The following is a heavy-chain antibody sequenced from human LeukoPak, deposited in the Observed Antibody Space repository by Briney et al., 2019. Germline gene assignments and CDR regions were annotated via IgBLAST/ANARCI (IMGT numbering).Heavy chain of an antibody. V-gene: IGHV1-18*04. CDR1: GYTFTSYG. CDR2: ISAYNGNT. Sequence: ASVKVSCKASGYTFTSYGISWVRQAPGQGPEWMGWISAYNGNTNYAQKLQGRVTMTTDTSTSTAYMELRSLRSDDTAVYYCARDLGVRYSGCDFDYWGQGTLVTVSS. J-gene: IGHJ4*02. CDR3: ARDLGVRYSGCDFDY. D-gene: IGHD5-12*01.